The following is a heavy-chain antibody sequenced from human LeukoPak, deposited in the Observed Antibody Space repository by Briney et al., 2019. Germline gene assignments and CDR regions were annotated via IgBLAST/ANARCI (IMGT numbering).Heavy chain of an antibody. V-gene: IGHV3-21*01. J-gene: IGHJ6*03. CDR1: GFTFSSYS. CDR2: ISSSGSYI. D-gene: IGHD6-6*01. Sequence: GGSLRLSCAASGFTFSSYSMNWVRQAPGKGLEWVSSISSSGSYIYYADSVKGRFTISRDNAKNSLYLQMNSLRAEDTAVYYCARDYSSSPGAPELYYYYYMDVWGKGTTVTVSS. CDR3: ARDYSSSPGAPELYYYYYMDV.